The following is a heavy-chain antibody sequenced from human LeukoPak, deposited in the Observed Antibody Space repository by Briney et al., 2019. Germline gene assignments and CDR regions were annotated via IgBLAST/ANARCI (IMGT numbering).Heavy chain of an antibody. CDR2: IYHNGRT. V-gene: IGHV4-38-2*01. J-gene: IGHJ4*02. D-gene: IGHD2-15*01. Sequence: SETLSLTCDVSSYSISSGYDWGWIRQPPGKGLEWIGIIYHNGRTYYNPSLKSRVTMSVDTSKNHFSLKLNSVTAADTALYYCALDPADRGAYYFVFWGERTLVTLSS. CDR1: SYSISSGYD. CDR3: ALDPADRGAYYFVF.